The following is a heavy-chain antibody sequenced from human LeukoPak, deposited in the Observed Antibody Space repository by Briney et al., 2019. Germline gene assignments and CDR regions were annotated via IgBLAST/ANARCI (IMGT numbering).Heavy chain of an antibody. CDR3: ARTLYYYDSSGYLTYYYYGMDV. D-gene: IGHD3-22*01. V-gene: IGHV1-69*04. Sequence: ASVKVSCKASGGTFTSYAISWVRQAPGQRLEWMGRIIPILGIDNYAQKFQSRVTITADKSTSPAYMELSSLRSEDTAVYYCARTLYYYDSSGYLTYYYYGMDVWGQGTTVTVSS. CDR1: GGTFTSYA. J-gene: IGHJ6*02. CDR2: IIPILGID.